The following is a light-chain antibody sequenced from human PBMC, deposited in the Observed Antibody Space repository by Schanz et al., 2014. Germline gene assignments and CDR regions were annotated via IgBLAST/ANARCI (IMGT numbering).Light chain of an antibody. CDR1: QTVNVNS. V-gene: IGKV3-20*01. CDR3: QHYDSSSLFT. J-gene: IGKJ5*01. CDR2: GAS. Sequence: EIVLTQSPGTLSLSPGERATLSCRASQTVNVNSLAWYQQKPGQAPRLLIYGASTRATGVPARFSGSGSGTEFTLTISSLQSEDFAVYYCQHYDSSSLFTFGRGTRLEI.